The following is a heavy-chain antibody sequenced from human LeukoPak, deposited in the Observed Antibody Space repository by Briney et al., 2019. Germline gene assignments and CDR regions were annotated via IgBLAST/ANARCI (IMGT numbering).Heavy chain of an antibody. CDR3: ARDRLRIAVAGTTPDY. CDR1: GYTFTSYG. Sequence: ASVKVSCKASGYTFTSYGIGWVRQAPGQGLEWMGWISAYNGNTNYAQKLQGRVTMTTDTSTSTAYMELRSLRSDDTAVYYCARDRLRIAVAGTTPDYWGQGTLVTVSS. CDR2: ISAYNGNT. V-gene: IGHV1-18*01. J-gene: IGHJ4*02. D-gene: IGHD6-19*01.